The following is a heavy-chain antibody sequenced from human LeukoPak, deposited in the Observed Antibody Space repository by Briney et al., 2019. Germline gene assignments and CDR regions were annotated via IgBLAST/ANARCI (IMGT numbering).Heavy chain of an antibody. J-gene: IGHJ4*02. Sequence: GGSLRLSCAASGFTFSSYWMSWVRQAPGKGLEWVSSISSSSSYIYYADSVKGRFTISRDNAKNSLYLQMNSLRAEDTAVYYCARDYGSGSYSLDYWGQGTLVTVSS. CDR1: GFTFSSYW. D-gene: IGHD3-10*01. CDR3: ARDYGSGSYSLDY. V-gene: IGHV3-21*01. CDR2: ISSSSSYI.